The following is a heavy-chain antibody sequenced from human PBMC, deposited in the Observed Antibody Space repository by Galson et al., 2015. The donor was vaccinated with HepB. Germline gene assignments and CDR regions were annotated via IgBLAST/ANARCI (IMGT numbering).Heavy chain of an antibody. Sequence: QSGAEVKKPGDSLKISCWGSGYSFTNYWIAWVRQMPGKGLEWMGSIYPGDSDIRYNPSFQAQVRISADKSIRPAYLQWSSLKASDTAMYYCARRNYYFDNPRSSGFDIRGQGTMITVSS. CDR2: IYPGDSDI. CDR3: ARRNYYFDNPRSSGFDI. D-gene: IGHD3-9*01. J-gene: IGHJ3*02. CDR1: GYSFTNYW. V-gene: IGHV5-51*03.